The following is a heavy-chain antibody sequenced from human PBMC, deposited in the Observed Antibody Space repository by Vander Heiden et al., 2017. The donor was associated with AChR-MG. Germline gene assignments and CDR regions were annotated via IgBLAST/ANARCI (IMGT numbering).Heavy chain of an antibody. Sequence: QVQLVQSGAEVKKPGSSVKVSCKPSGATFSTYAISWVRQPPGQGLEWMGGIIPIFGTASYAQKFQGRVTITADESTSTAYMELSSLRSEDTAVYYCARDDRLYDFWIGYPRVDYYYGMDVWGQGTTVTVSS. J-gene: IGHJ6*02. CDR2: IIPIFGTA. CDR3: ARDDRLYDFWIGYPRVDYYYGMDV. D-gene: IGHD3-3*01. CDR1: GATFSTYA. V-gene: IGHV1-69*01.